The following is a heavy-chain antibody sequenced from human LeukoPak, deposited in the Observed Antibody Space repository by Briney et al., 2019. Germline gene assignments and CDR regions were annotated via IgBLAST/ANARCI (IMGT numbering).Heavy chain of an antibody. CDR1: GFTFSSYS. D-gene: IGHD5-12*01. CDR2: ISSSSSYI. CDR3: ARDGYSGSKRGFYFDS. V-gene: IGHV3-21*01. Sequence: PGGSPRLSCAASGFTFSSYSMNWVRQAPGKGLEWVSSISSSSSYIYYADSVKGRFTISRDNSKNTLDLQMNSLRVEDTAVYYCARDGYSGSKRGFYFDSWGQGTLVTVSS. J-gene: IGHJ4*02.